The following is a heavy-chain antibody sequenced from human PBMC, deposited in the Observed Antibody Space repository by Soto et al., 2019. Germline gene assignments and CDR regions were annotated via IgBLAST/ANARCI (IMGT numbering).Heavy chain of an antibody. Sequence: EVQLVDSGGGLVQPGGSLTLSCAASGFTFSNYWMTWVRQAPGKGLEWVANIKQDGSEKFYVDSVKGRFTISRDNDKKSLYLQMNTLRAEDTAVYYCATNSVVALRGAFDIWGQGTMVTVSS. J-gene: IGHJ3*02. D-gene: IGHD2-15*01. CDR2: IKQDGSEK. CDR1: GFTFSNYW. V-gene: IGHV3-7*01. CDR3: ATNSVVALRGAFDI.